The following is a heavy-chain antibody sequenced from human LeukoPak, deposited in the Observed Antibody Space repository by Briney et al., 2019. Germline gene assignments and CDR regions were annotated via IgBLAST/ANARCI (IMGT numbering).Heavy chain of an antibody. CDR1: GFTVSSNY. CDR2: IKSKTDGGTT. D-gene: IGHD2-2*01. Sequence: PGGSPRLSCAASGFTVSSNYMRWVRQAPGKGLEWVGRIKSKTDGGTTDYAAPVKGRFTISRDDSKNTLYLQMNSLKTEDTAVYYCTTDPSGSTSSRGWSRYYYYYMDVWGKGTTVTVSS. V-gene: IGHV3-15*01. CDR3: TTDPSGSTSSRGWSRYYYYYMDV. J-gene: IGHJ6*03.